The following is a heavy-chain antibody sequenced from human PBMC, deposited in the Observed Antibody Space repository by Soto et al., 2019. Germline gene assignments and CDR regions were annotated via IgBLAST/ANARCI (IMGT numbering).Heavy chain of an antibody. CDR2: IIPYYNTL. D-gene: IGHD6-13*01. Sequence: QAQVVQSGAEVRKPGSSVKLSCKASEGTFNSYAIAWVRQAPGQGLEWMGGIIPYYNTLNYAQKFQDRVTITADDSTNTVYMKLSSLRSDDTAVYFCASGASRWYPYFFDSWAQGTLVTVSS. V-gene: IGHV1-69*01. CDR1: EGTFNSYA. J-gene: IGHJ4*02. CDR3: ASGASRWYPYFFDS.